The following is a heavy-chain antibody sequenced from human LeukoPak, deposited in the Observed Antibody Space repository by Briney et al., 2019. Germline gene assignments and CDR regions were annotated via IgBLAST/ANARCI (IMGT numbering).Heavy chain of an antibody. CDR1: GGLISSSGNFY. Sequence: SETLSLTCSVSGGLISSSGNFYWGWIRQVPGKGLEWIGSVYYTGYSYDNPSLKSRVTISVDTSKNQFSLKLSSVTAADTAVYYCARQSRWELQDFDYWGQGTLVTVSS. J-gene: IGHJ4*02. CDR3: ARQSRWELQDFDY. D-gene: IGHD1-26*01. V-gene: IGHV4-39*01. CDR2: VYYTGYS.